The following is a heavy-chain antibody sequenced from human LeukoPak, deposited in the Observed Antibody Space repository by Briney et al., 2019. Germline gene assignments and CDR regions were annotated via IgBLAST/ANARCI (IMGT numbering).Heavy chain of an antibody. J-gene: IGHJ4*02. Sequence: SVKGRFTISRDNSKKLLYLEMNSLRAEDTAVYYCAKDSHYDFWSGYYTPYFDYWGQGTLVTVSS. CDR3: AKDSHYDFWSGYYTPYFDY. V-gene: IGHV3-23*01. D-gene: IGHD3-3*01.